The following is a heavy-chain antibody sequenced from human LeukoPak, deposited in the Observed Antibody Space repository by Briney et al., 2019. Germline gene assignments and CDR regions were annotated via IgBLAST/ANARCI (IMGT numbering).Heavy chain of an antibody. Sequence: SETLSLTCTVSGDFINKSIYYWGWIRQPPGKGLEWIGNIFYSGTTYFNPSLTSRVTISLDTSKKQFSLKLSSVSAADTAVYYCARGVAIFGVAQGVDYWGQGTLVIVSS. CDR1: GDFINKSIYY. J-gene: IGHJ4*02. CDR2: IFYSGTT. CDR3: ARGVAIFGVAQGVDY. D-gene: IGHD3-3*01. V-gene: IGHV4-39*07.